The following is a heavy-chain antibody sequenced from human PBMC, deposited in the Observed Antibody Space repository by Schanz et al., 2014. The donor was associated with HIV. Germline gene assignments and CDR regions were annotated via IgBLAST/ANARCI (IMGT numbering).Heavy chain of an antibody. CDR1: GFTFSSHW. J-gene: IGHJ6*02. CDR3: AKDGGSRGCRRGMDV. V-gene: IGHV3-74*01. CDR2: INSNEGTT. Sequence: EVQLVESGGGLVQPGGSLRLSCAASGFTFSSHWMHWVRQAPGKGLVWVSRINSNEGTTDYADSVKGRFTISRDNSKNTLYLQINSLRIDDTAVYYCAKDGGSRGCRRGMDVWGQGTTVTVSS. D-gene: IGHD3-16*01.